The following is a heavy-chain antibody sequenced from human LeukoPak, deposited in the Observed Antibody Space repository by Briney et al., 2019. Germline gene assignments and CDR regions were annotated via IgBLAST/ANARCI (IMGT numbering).Heavy chain of an antibody. J-gene: IGHJ4*02. D-gene: IGHD6-6*01. Sequence: SETLSLTCTVSGGSISCSSYYWGWIRQPPGKGLEWIGSIYYSGSTYYNPSLKSRVTISVDTSKNQFSLKLSSVTAADTAVYYCARRSSGFTVSYYFDYWGQGTLVTVSS. V-gene: IGHV4-39*01. CDR1: GGSISCSSYY. CDR2: IYYSGST. CDR3: ARRSSGFTVSYYFDY.